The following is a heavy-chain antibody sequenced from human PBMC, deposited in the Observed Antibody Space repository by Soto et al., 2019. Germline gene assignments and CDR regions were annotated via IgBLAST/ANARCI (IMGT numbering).Heavy chain of an antibody. V-gene: IGHV1-18*04. CDR3: ARAQTPTESDC. J-gene: IGHJ4*02. D-gene: IGHD4-4*01. Sequence: QIQLVQSEGEVKKPGASVKVACKTSGYPFTNYGVSWVRQAPGQGLEWMGWLNTYNGNTKYAQKFQGRVTMTTDTSASTDYVELRSLRSEDTAVYYCARAQTPTESDCWGQGPLVNFSS. CDR2: LNTYNGNT. CDR1: GYPFTNYG.